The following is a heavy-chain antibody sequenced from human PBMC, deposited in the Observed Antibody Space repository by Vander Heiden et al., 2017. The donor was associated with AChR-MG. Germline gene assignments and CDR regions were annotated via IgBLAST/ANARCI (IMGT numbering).Heavy chain of an antibody. Sequence: QVQLVQSEAEVKKPGASVKVSCKASGYTFTSYAMHWVRQAPGQRLEWMGWINAGNGNTKYSQKFQGRVTITRDTSASTAYMELSSLRSEDTAVYYCARVLLWFGELWEYYDYWGQGTLVTVSS. CDR3: ARVLLWFGELWEYYDY. D-gene: IGHD3-10*01. J-gene: IGHJ4*02. CDR1: GYTFTSYA. V-gene: IGHV1-3*01. CDR2: INAGNGNT.